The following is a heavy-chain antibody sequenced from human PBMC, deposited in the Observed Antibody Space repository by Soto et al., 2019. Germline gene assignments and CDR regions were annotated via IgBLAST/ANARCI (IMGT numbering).Heavy chain of an antibody. V-gene: IGHV1-18*01. CDR1: GYTFSDYA. D-gene: IGHD2-15*01. J-gene: IGHJ2*01. Sequence: QVQLVQSGGEVKKPGASVKVSCQASGYTFSDYAISWERQAPGQGLGWMGWISASTRNTDQAQNFQGRVIMTLDTSTNTAYMELRSLRSDDTAVYYCVRCYCSVGSCYACWHFDLWGRGTLVTVSS. CDR3: VRCYCSVGSCYACWHFDL. CDR2: ISASTRNT.